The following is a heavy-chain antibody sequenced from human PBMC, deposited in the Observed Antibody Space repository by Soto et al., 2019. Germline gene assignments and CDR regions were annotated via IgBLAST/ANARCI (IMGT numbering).Heavy chain of an antibody. D-gene: IGHD6-13*01. CDR2: IYHSGST. CDR3: ARGVIGIAAAGRSPVDY. V-gene: IGHV4-4*02. CDR1: SGSISSSNW. J-gene: IGHJ4*02. Sequence: PSETLSLTCAVSSGSISSSNWWSWVRQPPGKGLEWIGEIYHSGSTNYNPSLKSRVTISVDKSKNQFSLKLSSVTAADTVVYYCARGVIGIAAAGRSPVDYRGQGTLVTVSS.